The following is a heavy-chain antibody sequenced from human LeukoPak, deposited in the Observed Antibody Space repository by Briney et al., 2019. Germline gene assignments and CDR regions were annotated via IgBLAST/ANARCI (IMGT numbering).Heavy chain of an antibody. CDR2: INPSGGST. CDR3: ARTPIFGVEEGGFDY. J-gene: IGHJ4*02. Sequence: ASVKVSCKASGYTFTSYYMHWVRQAPEQGLGGMGLINPSGGSTSYAQKFQGRVTMTRDTSTSTVYMELSSLRSEDTAVYYCARTPIFGVEEGGFDYWGQGTLVTVSS. V-gene: IGHV1-46*01. CDR1: GYTFTSYY. D-gene: IGHD3-3*01.